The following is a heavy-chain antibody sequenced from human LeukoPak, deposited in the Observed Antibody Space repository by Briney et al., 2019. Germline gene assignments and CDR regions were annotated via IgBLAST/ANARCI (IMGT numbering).Heavy chain of an antibody. CDR2: ISSSSSTI. CDR3: ARDKMMTTVVRAFQH. CDR1: GFTLSSYS. D-gene: IGHD4-23*01. V-gene: IGHV3-48*02. J-gene: IGHJ1*01. Sequence: GGSLRLSCAASGFTLSSYSMNWVRQAPGKGLEWVSYISSSSSTIYYADSVKGRFTISRDNAKNSLYLQMNSLRDEDTAVYYCARDKMMTTVVRAFQHWGQGTLVTVSS.